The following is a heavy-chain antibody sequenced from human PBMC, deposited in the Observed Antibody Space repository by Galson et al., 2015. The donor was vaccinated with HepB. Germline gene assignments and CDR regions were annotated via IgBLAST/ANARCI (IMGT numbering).Heavy chain of an antibody. CDR2: ISGSGGST. V-gene: IGHV3-23*01. CDR3: AKGCGDTRCFDY. Sequence: SLRLSCAASGFTFSSYAMSWVRQAPGKGLEWVSAISGSGGSTYYADSVKGRFTISRDNSKNTLYLQMNSLRAEDTAVYYCAKGCGDTRCFDYWGQGTLVTVSS. J-gene: IGHJ4*02. CDR1: GFTFSSYA. D-gene: IGHD3-10*01.